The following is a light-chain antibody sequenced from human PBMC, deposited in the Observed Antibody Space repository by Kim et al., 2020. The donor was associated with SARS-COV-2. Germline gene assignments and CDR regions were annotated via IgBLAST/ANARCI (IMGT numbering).Light chain of an antibody. J-gene: IGKJ1*01. CDR2: DAS. Sequence: EIVLTQSPATLSLSPGERATLSCRASQSVSSYLAWYQQKPGQAPRLLIYDASNRATGIPARFSGSGSGTEFTLTISSLQSEDFALYYCQQYNDLPCTFGPGTKVDIK. CDR1: QSVSSY. CDR3: QQYNDLPCT. V-gene: IGKV3-15*01.